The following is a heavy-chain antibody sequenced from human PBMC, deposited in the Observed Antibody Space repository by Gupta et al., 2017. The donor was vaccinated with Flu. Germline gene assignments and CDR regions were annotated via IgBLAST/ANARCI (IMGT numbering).Heavy chain of an antibody. D-gene: IGHD3-22*01. CDR2: IKSKTNGETR. V-gene: IGHV3-15*05. Sequence: EVLLVESGGGLVKPGEPLGLSCVASGFRFKAAWMNWVRQAPGKGLEWVGRIKSKTNGETREYAAPANGRFVISRDDSKNTLYLQLNSLRTEDTAIYYCAMGQNSHDSSDFDCWGQGTLVTVSS. J-gene: IGHJ4*02. CDR3: AMGQNSHDSSDFDC. CDR1: GFRFKAAW.